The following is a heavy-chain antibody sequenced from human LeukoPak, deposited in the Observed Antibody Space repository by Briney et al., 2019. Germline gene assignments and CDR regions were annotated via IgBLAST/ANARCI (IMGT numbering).Heavy chain of an antibody. CDR1: GGSFSGYY. D-gene: IGHD3-9*01. CDR3: ARVNYDILTGYYPEFDY. J-gene: IGHJ4*02. Sequence: SETLSLTCAVYGGSFSGYYWSWIRQPPGKGLEWIGEINHSGSTNYNPSLKSRVTISVDTSKNQFSLKLSSVTAADTAVYYCARVNYDILTGYYPEFDYWGQETLVTVSS. CDR2: INHSGST. V-gene: IGHV4-34*01.